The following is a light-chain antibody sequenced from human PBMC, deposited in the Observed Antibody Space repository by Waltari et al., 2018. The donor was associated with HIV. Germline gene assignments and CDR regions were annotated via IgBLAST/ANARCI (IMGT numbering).Light chain of an antibody. CDR3: CSYAGSYTFGV. J-gene: IGLJ1*01. CDR2: HVS. V-gene: IGLV2-11*01. Sequence: QSALTQPRSVSGSPGQSVTISCTATSSDVGGYNYVSCYHQHPAKPPKLMIYHVSKRPSGVPNGFSGSKSGNTASLTIPGLQAEDEADYYCCSYAGSYTFGVFGTGTKVTGL. CDR1: SSDVGGYNY.